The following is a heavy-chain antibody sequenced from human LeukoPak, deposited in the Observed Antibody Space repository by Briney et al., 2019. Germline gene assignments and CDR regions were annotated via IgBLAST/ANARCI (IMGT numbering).Heavy chain of an antibody. Sequence: PSETLSLTCTVSGGSISSYYWSWIRPPPGKGLEWIGYIYYSGSTNYNPSLKSRVTISVDTSKNQFSLKLSSVTAADTAVYYCARALPDSSGYYANWFDPWGQGTLVTVSS. D-gene: IGHD3-22*01. J-gene: IGHJ5*02. V-gene: IGHV4-59*01. CDR3: ARALPDSSGYYANWFDP. CDR2: IYYSGST. CDR1: GGSISSYY.